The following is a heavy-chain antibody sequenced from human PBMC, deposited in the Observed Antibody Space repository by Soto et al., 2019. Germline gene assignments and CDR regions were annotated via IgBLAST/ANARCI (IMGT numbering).Heavy chain of an antibody. CDR2: IYYSGST. D-gene: IGHD6-19*01. V-gene: IGHV4-61*01. CDR3: ARSDRSGWYYCDN. Sequence: LSLTCTVSGGSVSSGSYYWSWIRQPPGKGLEWIGYIYYSGSTNYNPSLKSRVTISVDTSKNQFSLKLSSVTAADTAVYSCARSDRSGWYYCDNWGQRTLVTVSS. J-gene: IGHJ4*02. CDR1: GGSVSSGSYY.